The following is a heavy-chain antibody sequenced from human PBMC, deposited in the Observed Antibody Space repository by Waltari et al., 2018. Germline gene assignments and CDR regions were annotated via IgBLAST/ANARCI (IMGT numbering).Heavy chain of an antibody. Sequence: EVQLVQSGAEVKKPGATVKISCKVSGYTFTDYYMHWVQQAPGKGLEWMGLVDPEDGETIYAEKFQGRVTITADTSTDTAYMELSSLRSEDTAVYYCATDGRVVGATTDYYYYMDVWGKWTTVTVSS. J-gene: IGHJ6*03. CDR1: GYTFTDYY. CDR3: ATDGRVVGATTDYYYYMDV. V-gene: IGHV1-69-2*01. D-gene: IGHD1-26*01. CDR2: VDPEDGET.